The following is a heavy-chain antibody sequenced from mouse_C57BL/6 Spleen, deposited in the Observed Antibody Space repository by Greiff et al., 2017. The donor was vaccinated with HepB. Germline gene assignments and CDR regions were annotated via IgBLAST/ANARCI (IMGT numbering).Heavy chain of an antibody. V-gene: IGHV3-6*01. D-gene: IGHD2-2*01. Sequence: EVKLEESGPGLVKPSQSLSLTCSVTGYSITSGYYWTWIRQFPGNKLEWMGYISYDGSNKYNPSLKNRISITRDTSKNQFFLKLNSVTTEDTATYYCARVEGYPYAMDYWGQGTSVTVSS. CDR3: ARVEGYPYAMDY. CDR1: GYSITSGYY. CDR2: ISYDGSN. J-gene: IGHJ4*01.